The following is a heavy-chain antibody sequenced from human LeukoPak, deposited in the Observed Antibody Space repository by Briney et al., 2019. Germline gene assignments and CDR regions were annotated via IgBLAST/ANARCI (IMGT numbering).Heavy chain of an antibody. D-gene: IGHD2-2*01. CDR1: GYSFTSYW. V-gene: IGHV5-51*01. J-gene: IGHJ3*02. CDR2: IYPGDSDT. Sequence: GESLKISCKGSGYSFTSYWIGWVRQMPGKGLEWMGIIYPGDSDTRYSPSFQGQVTISADKSISTAYLQWSSLKALDTAMYYCARLTGYCSSTSCYPGAFDIWGQGTMVTVSS. CDR3: ARLTGYCSSTSCYPGAFDI.